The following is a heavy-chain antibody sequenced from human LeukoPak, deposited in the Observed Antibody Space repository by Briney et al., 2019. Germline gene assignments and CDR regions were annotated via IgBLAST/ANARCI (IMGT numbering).Heavy chain of an antibody. D-gene: IGHD6-6*01. V-gene: IGHV3-21*01. CDR3: AREGERAAPVDY. Sequence: GGSLRLSCAASGFTFSSYSMNWVRQAPGKGLEWVSSISSSSSYIYYADSVKGRFTISRDNAKNSLYLQMNSLRAEDTAVYYCAREGERAAPVDYWGQGTLVTVSS. CDR1: GFTFSSYS. CDR2: ISSSSSYI. J-gene: IGHJ4*02.